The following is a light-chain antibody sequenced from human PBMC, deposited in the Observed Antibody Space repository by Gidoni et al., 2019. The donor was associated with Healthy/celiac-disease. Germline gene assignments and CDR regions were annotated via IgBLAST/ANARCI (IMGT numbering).Light chain of an antibody. CDR3: QQSYSTPPFT. CDR2: AAS. CDR1: QSNSSY. Sequence: DIQMTQSPSSLSASVGDRVTITCRASQSNSSYLNWYQQKPGKAPKLLIYAASSLKSGVPSRFSGSGSGTDFTLTISSLQPEDFATYYCQQSYSTPPFTFXPXTKVDIK. V-gene: IGKV1-39*01. J-gene: IGKJ3*01.